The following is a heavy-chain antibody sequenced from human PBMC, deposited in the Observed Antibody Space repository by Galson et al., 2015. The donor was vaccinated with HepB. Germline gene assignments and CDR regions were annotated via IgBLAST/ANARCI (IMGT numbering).Heavy chain of an antibody. J-gene: IGHJ4*02. Sequence: SLRLSCAASGFTFSSYGMHWVRQAPGKGLEWVAVISPDGGNKFYADSVKGRFTISRDNSKNTLYLQMNSLRTGDTAVYYCAKDPQYDIGVIAHWGQGTLVTVSS. CDR1: GFTFSSYG. D-gene: IGHD3-10*01. V-gene: IGHV3-30*18. CDR2: ISPDGGNK. CDR3: AKDPQYDIGVIAH.